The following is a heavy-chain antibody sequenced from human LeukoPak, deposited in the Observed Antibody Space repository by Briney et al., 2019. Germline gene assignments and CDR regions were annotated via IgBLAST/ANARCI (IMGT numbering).Heavy chain of an antibody. CDR1: GYTFTSYG. D-gene: IGHD2-2*01. CDR2: ISAYNGNT. J-gene: IGHJ6*02. Sequence: ASVKVSCKASGYTFTSYGISWVRQAPGQGLEWMGWISAYNGNTNYAQKLQGRVTMTTDTSTSTAYMELRSLRSDDTAVYYCARAVLEYQLLLGDYYYGMDVWGQGTTVTVSS. V-gene: IGHV1-18*01. CDR3: ARAVLEYQLLLGDYYYGMDV.